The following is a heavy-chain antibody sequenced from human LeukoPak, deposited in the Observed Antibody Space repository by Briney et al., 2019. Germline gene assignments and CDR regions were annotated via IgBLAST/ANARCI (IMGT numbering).Heavy chain of an antibody. CDR3: VRGVGVSRFNYFDP. V-gene: IGHV3-33*01. CDR2: IWYDASNK. D-gene: IGHD6-13*01. Sequence: GGSLRLSCAASGFTFSSFGMHWVRQAPGKGLEWVAVIWYDASNKYYADSVKGRFTISRDNSKNTLFLQMNSLRDDDTAVYYCVRGVGVSRFNYFDPWGQGTLVTVSS. J-gene: IGHJ5*02. CDR1: GFTFSSFG.